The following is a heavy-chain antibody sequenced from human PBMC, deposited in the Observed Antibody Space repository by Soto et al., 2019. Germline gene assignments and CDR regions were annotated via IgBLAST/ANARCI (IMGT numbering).Heavy chain of an antibody. CDR3: VKNSGWFNT. CDR2: IDGSGVIT. CDR1: GFTFGTTD. D-gene: IGHD3-10*01. Sequence: QLLQSGGGLVQPGGSLTLSCAASGFTFGTTDMSWVRQATGEGLEWVSTIDGSGVITYYADSVKGPFTISSDNSRNTVYLQMNSLRGDDTALYYCVKNSGWFNTWGQGALVTVSS. J-gene: IGHJ5*02. V-gene: IGHV3-23*01.